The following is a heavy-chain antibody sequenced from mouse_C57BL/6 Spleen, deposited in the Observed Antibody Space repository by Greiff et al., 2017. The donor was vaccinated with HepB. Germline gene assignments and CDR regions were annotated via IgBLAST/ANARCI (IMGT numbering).Heavy chain of an antibody. CDR3: ARNDYYGSSFDY. D-gene: IGHD1-1*01. V-gene: IGHV1-82*01. Sequence: VQVVESGPELVKPGASVKISCKASGYAFSSSWMNWVKQRPGKGLEWIGRIYPGDGDTNYNGKFKGKATLTADKSSSTAYMQLSSLTSEDSAVYFCARNDYYGSSFDYWGQGTTLTVSS. CDR1: GYAFSSSW. CDR2: IYPGDGDT. J-gene: IGHJ2*01.